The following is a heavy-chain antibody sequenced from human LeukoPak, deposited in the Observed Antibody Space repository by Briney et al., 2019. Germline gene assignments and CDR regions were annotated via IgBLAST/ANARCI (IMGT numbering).Heavy chain of an antibody. V-gene: IGHV1-46*03. CDR3: ARDKVGGSGLGSFDY. Sequence: ASVKVSCKASGYTFTSYGISWVRQAPGQGLEWMGIINPSGGSTSYAQKFQGRVTMTRDTSTSTVYMELSSLRSEDTAVYYCARDKVGGSGLGSFDYWGQGTLVTVSS. D-gene: IGHD3-10*01. J-gene: IGHJ4*02. CDR2: INPSGGST. CDR1: GYTFTSYG.